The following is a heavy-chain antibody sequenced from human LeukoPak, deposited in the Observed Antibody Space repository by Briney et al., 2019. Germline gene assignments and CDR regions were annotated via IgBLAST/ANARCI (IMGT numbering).Heavy chain of an antibody. CDR1: GYTFTGYY. Sequence: WASVKVSCKASGYTFTGYYMHWVRQAPGQGLEWMGWINPNSYGTNYAQKFQGRVTITRDTSISPAYMELSRLRSDDTAVYYCARGGRVTTVVTLLDYGGQGTLVTVSS. D-gene: IGHD4-23*01. CDR2: INPNSYGT. J-gene: IGHJ4*02. V-gene: IGHV1-2*02. CDR3: ARGGRVTTVVTLLDY.